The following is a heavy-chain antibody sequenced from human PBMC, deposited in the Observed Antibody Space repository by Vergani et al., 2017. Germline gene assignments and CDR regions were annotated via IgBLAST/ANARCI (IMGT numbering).Heavy chain of an antibody. V-gene: IGHV4-59*11. D-gene: IGHD3-10*01. Sequence: QVHLLESGPGLVKPSETLSLTCNVSGGSINNHYWNWIRQPPGKTLEWIGYIYYTGLTKYNPSFKSRVTTSVDTSKNQFSLKLSSVTAADTAVYYCARGRGDNWYFDLWGRGTLVTVSS. J-gene: IGHJ2*01. CDR3: ARGRGDNWYFDL. CDR1: GGSINNHY. CDR2: IYYTGLT.